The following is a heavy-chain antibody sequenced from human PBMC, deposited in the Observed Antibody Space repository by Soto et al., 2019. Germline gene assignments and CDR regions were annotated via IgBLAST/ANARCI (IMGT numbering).Heavy chain of an antibody. CDR3: ARLGGYYQAFDT. V-gene: IGHV4-61*05. D-gene: IGHD3-22*01. CDR2: IYYSGST. Sequence: SETLSLTCTVSGGSISSSSYYWVWIRQPPGKGLEWIGYIYYSGSTSYYPSLKSRVTISLDTSKSQVSLNLTSVTAADTAVYYCARLGGYYQAFDTWGQGTLVTVSS. CDR1: GGSISSSSYY. J-gene: IGHJ4*02.